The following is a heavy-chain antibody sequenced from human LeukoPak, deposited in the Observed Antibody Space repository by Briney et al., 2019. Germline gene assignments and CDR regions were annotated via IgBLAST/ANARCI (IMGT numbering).Heavy chain of an antibody. V-gene: IGHV1-2*02. CDR1: GNTFTDYY. D-gene: IGHD3-22*01. CDR2: INPNSGGT. CDR3: AGGTGYYSPDY. Sequence: ASVTVSFKASGNTFTDYYMHWVRQAPGQGLEWMGWINPNSGGTSYAQKFQGRVTMTRDTSISTAYMELSRLRSDDTAIYYCAGGTGYYSPDYWGQGTLVTVSS. J-gene: IGHJ4*02.